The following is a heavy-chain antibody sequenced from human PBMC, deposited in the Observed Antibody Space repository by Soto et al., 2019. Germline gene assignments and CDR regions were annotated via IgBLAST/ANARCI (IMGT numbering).Heavy chain of an antibody. J-gene: IGHJ3*02. CDR3: ARDPFSEVTRSDDGFDI. V-gene: IGHV4-61*08. CDR2: IHYSGAT. D-gene: IGHD4-17*01. Sequence: QVRLQESGPGLVKPSETLSLTCTVSGASLSSGDYYWGWIRQPPGGGLEWIGYIHYSGATKNHPSLQSRIAMSVDTSQNLRSLRLGSVTAADPAGYYCARDPFSEVTRSDDGFDICVQGTMVTVSS. CDR1: GASLSSGDYY.